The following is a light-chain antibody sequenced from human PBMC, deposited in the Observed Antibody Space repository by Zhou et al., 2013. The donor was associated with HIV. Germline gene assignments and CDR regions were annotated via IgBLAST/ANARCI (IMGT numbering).Light chain of an antibody. J-gene: IGKJ4*01. CDR2: GSS. CDR3: QQYGSSPLT. V-gene: IGKV3-20*01. Sequence: EIVLTQSPGTLSLSPGERATLSCRASQSVSSSYLAWYQQKPGQAPRLLFYGSSIRATGIPDRFSGSGSGTDFTLTISRLEPEDFAVYYCQQYGSSPLTFGGGTKVRSN. CDR1: QSVSSSY.